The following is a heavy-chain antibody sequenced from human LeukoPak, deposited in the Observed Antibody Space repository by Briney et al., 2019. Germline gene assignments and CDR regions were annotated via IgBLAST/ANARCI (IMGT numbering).Heavy chain of an antibody. CDR3: ARAQGVIAASGGDP. J-gene: IGHJ5*02. V-gene: IGHV1-8*01. CDR1: GYTLTELS. CDR2: MNPNSGNT. Sequence: ASVKVSCKVSGYTLTELSMHWVRQATGQGLEWMGWMNPNSGNTGYAQKFQGRVTMTRNTSISTAYMELSSLRSEDTAVYYCARAQGVIAASGGDPWGQGTLVTVSS. D-gene: IGHD6-6*01.